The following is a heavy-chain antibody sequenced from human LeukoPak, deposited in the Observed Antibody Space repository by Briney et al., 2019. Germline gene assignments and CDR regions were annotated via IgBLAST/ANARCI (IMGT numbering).Heavy chain of an antibody. V-gene: IGHV4-61*02. Sequence: PSETLSLTCTVSGGSISSSSYYWGWIRQPAGKGLEWIGRIYTSGSTNYNPSLKSRVTISVDTSKNQFSLKLSSVTAADTAVYYCARVPSPEWCFDYWGQGTLVTVSS. CDR1: GGSISSSSYY. D-gene: IGHD2-15*01. CDR2: IYTSGST. CDR3: ARVPSPEWCFDY. J-gene: IGHJ4*02.